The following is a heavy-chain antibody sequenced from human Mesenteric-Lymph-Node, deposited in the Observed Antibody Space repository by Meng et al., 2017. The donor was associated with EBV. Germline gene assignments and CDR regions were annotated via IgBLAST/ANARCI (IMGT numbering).Heavy chain of an antibody. CDR3: VRNGAFCLEY. CDR2: IDHSGDP. CDR1: RSSVAVPSW. Sequence: QVHLQQSGQGLLEPSGTPSLTCTCSRSSVAVPSWWRWVRQSPGKGLEWIGQIDHSGDPNYNPSLRSRVTMSMDKSRCQFSLHLTSVPAADTAVYYCVRNGAFCLEYWGQGTLVTVSS. D-gene: IGHD2-8*01. V-gene: IGHV4/OR15-8*02. J-gene: IGHJ4*02.